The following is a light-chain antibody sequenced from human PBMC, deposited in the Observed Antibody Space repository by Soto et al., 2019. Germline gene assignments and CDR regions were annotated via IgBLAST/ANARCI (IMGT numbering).Light chain of an antibody. Sequence: QSALTQPASVSGSPGQSITISCTGTSSDVGGYNYVSWYQHHPGKAPKLMIYEVSNRPSGVSNRFSGSKSGTTASLTISGLQAEDEADYYCSSYTGSSTLMVFGGGTKLTVL. J-gene: IGLJ2*01. CDR2: EVS. CDR1: SSDVGGYNY. CDR3: SSYTGSSTLMV. V-gene: IGLV2-14*01.